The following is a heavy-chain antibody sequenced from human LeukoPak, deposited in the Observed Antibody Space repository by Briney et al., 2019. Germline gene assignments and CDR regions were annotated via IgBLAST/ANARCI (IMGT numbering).Heavy chain of an antibody. D-gene: IGHD6-6*01. J-gene: IGHJ4*02. CDR1: GYTFTSYG. V-gene: IGHV1-18*01. CDR3: ARDHRAYSSSSFYYFDY. Sequence: ASVKVSCKASGYTFTSYGISWVRQAPGQGLEWMGWISAYNGNTNYAQKLQGRVTMTTDTSTSTAYMELSSLRSEDTAVYYCARDHRAYSSSSFYYFDYWGQGTLVTVSS. CDR2: ISAYNGNT.